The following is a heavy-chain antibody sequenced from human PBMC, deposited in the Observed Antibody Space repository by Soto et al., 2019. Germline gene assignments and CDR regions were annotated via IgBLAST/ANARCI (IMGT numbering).Heavy chain of an antibody. J-gene: IGHJ3*02. CDR3: ARLTCSNTRCLKLNGFDI. V-gene: IGHV4-30-2*01. CDR2: IYHSGST. CDR1: GGSISSGGYS. Sequence: PSDTLSLTCAVSGGSISSGGYSWSWIRQPPGKGLEWIGYIYHSGSTYYNPSLKSRVTISVDRSKNQFSLRLSSVTAADTAVYYCARLTCSNTRCLKLNGFDIWGQGTMVT. D-gene: IGHD2-2*01.